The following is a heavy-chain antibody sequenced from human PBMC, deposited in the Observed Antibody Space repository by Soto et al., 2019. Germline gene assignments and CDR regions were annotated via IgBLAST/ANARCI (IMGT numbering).Heavy chain of an antibody. V-gene: IGHV3-73*01. CDR1: GFTFSGSA. J-gene: IGHJ6*02. D-gene: IGHD3-3*01. Sequence: PGGSLRLSCAASGFTFSGSAMHWVRQASGKGLEWVGRIRTKANSYATAYTASVKGRFTISRDDSKNTAYLQMNSLRTEDTAVYYCARDPPYYDFRLVVWGQGTTVTVS. CDR3: ARDPPYYDFRLVV. CDR2: IRTKANSYAT.